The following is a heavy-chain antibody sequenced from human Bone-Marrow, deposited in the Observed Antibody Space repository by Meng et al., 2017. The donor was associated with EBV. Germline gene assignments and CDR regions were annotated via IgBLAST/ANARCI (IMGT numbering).Heavy chain of an antibody. CDR2: ISGSGGST. J-gene: IGHJ4*02. D-gene: IGHD3-10*01. V-gene: IGHV3-23*01. CDR1: GFTFSSYA. CDR3: AKASRTMVRGVIIRWDPFDY. Sequence: EVQLLESGGGLVQLGGSLRLSCAASGFTFSSYAMSWVRQAPGKGLEWVSAISGSGGSTYYADSVKGRFTISRDNSKNTLYLQMNSLRAEDTAVYYCAKASRTMVRGVIIRWDPFDYWGQGTLVTVSS.